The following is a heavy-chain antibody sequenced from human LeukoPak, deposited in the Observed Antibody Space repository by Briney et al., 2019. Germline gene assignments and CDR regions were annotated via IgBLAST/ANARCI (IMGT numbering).Heavy chain of an antibody. J-gene: IGHJ4*02. D-gene: IGHD3-3*01. CDR1: GFTFSSYW. Sequence: GGSLRLSCAASGFTFSSYWMSWVRQAPGKGLEWVANIKQDGSEKYYVDSVKGRFTISRDHAKNSLYLQMNSLRAEDTAVYYCARSPPGDYDFWSGYYTTAGFDYWGQGTLVTVSS. V-gene: IGHV3-7*01. CDR3: ARSPPGDYDFWSGYYTTAGFDY. CDR2: IKQDGSEK.